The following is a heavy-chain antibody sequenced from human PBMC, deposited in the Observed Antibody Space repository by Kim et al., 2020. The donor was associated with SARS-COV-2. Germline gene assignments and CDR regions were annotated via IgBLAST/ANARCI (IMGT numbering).Heavy chain of an antibody. V-gene: IGHV3-48*03. CDR2: ISSSGSTI. D-gene: IGHD6-13*01. Sequence: GGSLRLSCVASGFTFSSYEMNWVRQAPGKGLEWVSYISSSGSTIYYADSVKGRFTISRDNAKNSLYLQMNSLRAEDTAVYYCARDPYSSSYNYYGMDVWGQGTTVTVSS. CDR1: GFTFSSYE. CDR3: ARDPYSSSYNYYGMDV. J-gene: IGHJ6*02.